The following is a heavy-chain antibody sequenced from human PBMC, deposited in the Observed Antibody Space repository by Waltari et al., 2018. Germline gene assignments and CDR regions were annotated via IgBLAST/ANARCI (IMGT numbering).Heavy chain of an antibody. CDR2: IKSDGSST. Sequence: EVQLDESGGGLVQPGGSLRLSCSASGFTFPRYLMNWVRQAPGKGLVWVARIKSDGSSTTYADSVKGRFTISRDNAKNTVYLQMNSLRVEDTAVYYCTRALWLGELYDYWGQGTLVTVSS. J-gene: IGHJ4*02. CDR1: GFTFPRYL. CDR3: TRALWLGELYDY. V-gene: IGHV3-74*01. D-gene: IGHD3-10*01.